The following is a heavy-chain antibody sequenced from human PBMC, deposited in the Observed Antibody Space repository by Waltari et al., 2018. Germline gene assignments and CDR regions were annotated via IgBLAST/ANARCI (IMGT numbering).Heavy chain of an antibody. CDR1: GDSVSSNTGA. V-gene: IGHV6-1*01. J-gene: IGHJ6*02. CDR3: ARCIVVPGYYYYYGMDV. Sequence: QVQLQQSGPGLLKPSQTLSLTCAISGDSVSSNTGAWNWMRQSSSRGLEWLGRTYYRSEWYNDYAVSVESRITINPDTSKNQFSLQLNFVTPEDTAVYYCARCIVVPGYYYYYGMDVWGQGTTVTVSS. CDR2: TYYRSEWYN. D-gene: IGHD2-2*01.